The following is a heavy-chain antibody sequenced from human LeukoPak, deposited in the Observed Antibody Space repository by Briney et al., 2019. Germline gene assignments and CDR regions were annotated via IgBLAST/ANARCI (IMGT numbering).Heavy chain of an antibody. V-gene: IGHV3-21*01. CDR3: AKGSKLVVITRDHYMAV. Sequence: AGGSLRLSCAASGFTFSSYSMNWARQAPGKAMEWVSSITSSGTYIFYADSVKGRFTISRDNAKNSLYLQMNSLRAGDTAVYYCAKGSKLVVITRDHYMAVWGKGTTVTISS. D-gene: IGHD3-22*01. J-gene: IGHJ6*03. CDR2: ITSSGTYI. CDR1: GFTFSSYS.